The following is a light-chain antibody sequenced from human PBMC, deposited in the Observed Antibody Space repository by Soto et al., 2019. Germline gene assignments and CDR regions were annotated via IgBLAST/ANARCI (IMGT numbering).Light chain of an antibody. CDR1: SSDVGGYNY. V-gene: IGLV2-14*01. CDR3: NSYTTSSTLI. CDR2: EVS. J-gene: IGLJ2*01. Sequence: QSALTQPASVSGSPGQSITISCTGTSSDVGGYNYVSWYQHHPGKAPKLMIYEVSNRPSGVSNRFSGSKSGNTASLTISGLQAEDEATYYCNSYTTSSTLIFGGGTKLTVL.